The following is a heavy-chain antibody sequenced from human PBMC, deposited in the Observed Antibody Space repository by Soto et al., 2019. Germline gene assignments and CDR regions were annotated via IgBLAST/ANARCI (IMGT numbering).Heavy chain of an antibody. D-gene: IGHD6-13*01. CDR3: ARWAAAGTKRGAYYYYGMDG. J-gene: IGHJ6*02. CDR1: GGSISSSSYY. CDR2: IYSSRST. V-gene: IGHV4-39*01. Sequence: QLQLQESGPGLVKPSETLSLTCTVSGGSISSSSYYWGWIRQPPGKGLEWIGSIYSSRSTYYNLALKSRVTISVDTSKNQFTPKLSSVTAADPAVYYCARWAAAGTKRGAYYYYGMDGWCQGTTVTVSS.